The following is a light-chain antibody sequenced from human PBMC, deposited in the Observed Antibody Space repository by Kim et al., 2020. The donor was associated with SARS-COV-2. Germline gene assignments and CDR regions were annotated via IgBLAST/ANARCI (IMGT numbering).Light chain of an antibody. CDR3: QAWDSSTVL. CDR2: QDN. V-gene: IGLV3-1*01. Sequence: TGHTASITCSGDKLGDKYACWYQQKPGQAPGLVIYQDNKRPSGIPARFSGSNSGNTAALTISGTQATDEADYYCQAWDSSTVLFGGGTQLTVL. J-gene: IGLJ2*01. CDR1: KLGDKY.